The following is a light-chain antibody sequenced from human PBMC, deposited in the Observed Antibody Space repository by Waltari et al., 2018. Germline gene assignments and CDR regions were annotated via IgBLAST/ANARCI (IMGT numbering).Light chain of an antibody. CDR2: DTS. Sequence: DIVLTQSPATLSLSPGERATLSCWASQSIGSYLAWYQHKPGQTPRLLIYDTSNRATGVPTRFSGSSSGTDFTLTISSLEPEDFAVYYCQLRGSWPKTFGPGTRVEIK. J-gene: IGKJ1*01. V-gene: IGKV3-11*01. CDR1: QSIGSY. CDR3: QLRGSWPKT.